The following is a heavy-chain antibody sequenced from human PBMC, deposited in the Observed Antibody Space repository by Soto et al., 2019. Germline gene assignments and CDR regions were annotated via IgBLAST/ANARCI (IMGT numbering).Heavy chain of an antibody. D-gene: IGHD5-18*01. CDR3: ARLTHLSGYSYGYDS. CDR1: GGSISSSSYY. V-gene: IGHV4-39*02. Sequence: ASETLSLTCTVSGGSISSSSYYWGWIRQPPGKGLEWIGNVFYSGSTYYKSSLKSRVTISVDTSKNHFSLRLSSVTAADTAMYYCARLTHLSGYSYGYDSWGQGTLVTVSS. J-gene: IGHJ4*02. CDR2: VFYSGST.